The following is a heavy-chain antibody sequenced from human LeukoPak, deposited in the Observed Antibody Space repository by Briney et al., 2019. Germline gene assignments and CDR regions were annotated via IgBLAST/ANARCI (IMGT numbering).Heavy chain of an antibody. Sequence: GRSLRLSCAASGFTFSNYAMNWVRQAPGKGLEWVSSIRGSGDSTYYADSVKGRFTISRDNSKNTLYLQISSLRAEDTAISYCGKDGISGWYGNHFDFWGQGTLVTGSS. CDR2: IRGSGDST. CDR3: GKDGISGWYGNHFDF. V-gene: IGHV3-23*01. CDR1: GFTFSNYA. D-gene: IGHD6-19*01. J-gene: IGHJ4*02.